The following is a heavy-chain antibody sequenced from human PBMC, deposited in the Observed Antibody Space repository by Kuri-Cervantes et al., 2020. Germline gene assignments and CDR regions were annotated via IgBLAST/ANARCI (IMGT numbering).Heavy chain of an antibody. CDR1: GGSISSSSYY. V-gene: IGHV4-39*02. CDR3: AREAYRDYYYMDV. D-gene: IGHD1-14*01. J-gene: IGHJ6*03. CDR2: IYYSGST. Sequence: SETRSLTCTVSGGSISSSSYYWGWIRQPPGKGLEWIGSIYYSGSTYYNPSLKSRVTISVDTSKNQFSLKLSSVTAADTAAYYCAREAYRDYYYMDVWGKGTTVTVSS.